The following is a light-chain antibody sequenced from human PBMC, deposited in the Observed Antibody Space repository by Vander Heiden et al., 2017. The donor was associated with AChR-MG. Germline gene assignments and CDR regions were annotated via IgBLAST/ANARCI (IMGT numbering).Light chain of an antibody. J-gene: IGKJ1*01. CDR2: VVP. CDR1: QDISNY. Sequence: DIQMTQSPSAMSASVGDRVTITCRASQDISNYVAWFQQKPGKVPKRLIYVVPNLQSGVPSRFSGSGSGTEFTLTISSLQPEDFATYYCLQHKSYPWTFGQGTKVEIK. V-gene: IGKV1-17*03. CDR3: LQHKSYPWT.